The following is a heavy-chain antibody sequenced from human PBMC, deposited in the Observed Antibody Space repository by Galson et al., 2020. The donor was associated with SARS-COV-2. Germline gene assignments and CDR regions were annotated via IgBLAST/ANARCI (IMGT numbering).Heavy chain of an antibody. CDR3: ARDFWYLDY. CDR1: GVSVSDNY. Sequence: GGSLRLSCAASGVSVSDNYMNWVRQAPGKGLEWVAVIYSGGDTYYSDSVKGRFTISRDSSENTVYLQMNSLRAEDTAVYYCARDFWYLDYWGQGTLVAVSS. J-gene: IGHJ4*02. CDR2: IYSGGDT. V-gene: IGHV3-66*01.